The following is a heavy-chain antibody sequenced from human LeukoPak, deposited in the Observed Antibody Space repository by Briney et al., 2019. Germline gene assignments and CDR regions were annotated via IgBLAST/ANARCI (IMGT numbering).Heavy chain of an antibody. D-gene: IGHD3-22*01. CDR1: GSTFTSYG. Sequence: GASVKVSCKASGSTFTSYGISWVRHAPGQGLGWMGWISAYNSNTNYAQKLQGRVSMTTDTSTSTAYMELRSLRSDDTAVYYCARDRYYDSSGYRTNDYWGQGTLVTVSS. J-gene: IGHJ4*02. V-gene: IGHV1-18*01. CDR2: ISAYNSNT. CDR3: ARDRYYDSSGYRTNDY.